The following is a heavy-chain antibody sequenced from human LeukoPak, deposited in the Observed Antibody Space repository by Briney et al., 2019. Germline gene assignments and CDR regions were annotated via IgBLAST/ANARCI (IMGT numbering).Heavy chain of an antibody. Sequence: ASVNVSCKASGYTFTSYGISWVRQAPGQGLEWMGWISAYNGNTNYAQKLQGRVTMTTDTSTSTAHMELRSLRSDDTAVYYCARDPGRERGDYWGQGTLVTVSS. CDR2: ISAYNGNT. V-gene: IGHV1-18*01. CDR3: ARDPGRERGDY. J-gene: IGHJ4*02. CDR1: GYTFTSYG.